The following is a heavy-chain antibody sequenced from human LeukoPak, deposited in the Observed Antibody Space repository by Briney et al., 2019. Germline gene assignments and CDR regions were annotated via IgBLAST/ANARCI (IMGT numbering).Heavy chain of an antibody. V-gene: IGHV1-69*04. CDR3: ATADYGSSGYYDY. D-gene: IGHD3-22*01. CDR1: GGTFSSYA. Sequence: SVKVSCKASGGTFSSYAISWVRQAPGQGLEWMGRIIPILGIANYAQKFQGRVTITADKSTSTAYMELSSLRSEDTAVYYCATADYGSSGYYDYWGQGTLVTVSS. CDR2: IIPILGIA. J-gene: IGHJ4*02.